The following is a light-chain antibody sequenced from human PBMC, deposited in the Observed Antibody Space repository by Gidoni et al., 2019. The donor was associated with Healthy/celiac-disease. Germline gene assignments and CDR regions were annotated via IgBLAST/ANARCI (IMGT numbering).Light chain of an antibody. J-gene: IGKJ1*01. CDR1: QRISRY. CDR3: QHSYSTPRT. Sequence: DIQRTQYPSSLSAAVGDSVTITCRASQRISRYLNWYQQRPVKSPKLLIYAAYSLQSGVPSSVSGSGSGTYFSLTISSLQPEDFATYYCQHSYSTPRTFXXXTKVEIK. V-gene: IGKV1-39*01. CDR2: AAY.